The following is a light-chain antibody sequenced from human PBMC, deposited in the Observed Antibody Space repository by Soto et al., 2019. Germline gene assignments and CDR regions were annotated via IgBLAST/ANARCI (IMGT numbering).Light chain of an antibody. Sequence: QAVVTQEPSLTVSPGGTVTLTCGSSTGAVTSGHYPYWFQQKPGQAPRTLIYDTTNKHSWTPARFSGSLLGGKAALILSGAQPEDEADYYCLLLYSGVRPIFGGGTKVTVL. J-gene: IGLJ2*01. V-gene: IGLV7-46*01. CDR1: TGAVTSGHY. CDR2: DTT. CDR3: LLLYSGVRPI.